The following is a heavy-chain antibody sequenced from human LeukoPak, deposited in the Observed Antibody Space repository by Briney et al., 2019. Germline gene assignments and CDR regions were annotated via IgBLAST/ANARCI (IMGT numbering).Heavy chain of an antibody. CDR3: ARGMEDYYDSSGYYYDYYYYGMDV. D-gene: IGHD3-22*01. V-gene: IGHV1-69*13. J-gene: IGHJ6*02. CDR1: GGTFSSYA. Sequence: SVKVSCKASGGTFSSYAISWVRQAPGQGLEWMGGIIPIFGTANYAQKFQGRVTITADESTSTAYMELSSLRSEDTAVYYCARGMEDYYDSSGYYYDYYYYGMDVWGQGTTVTVSS. CDR2: IIPIFGTA.